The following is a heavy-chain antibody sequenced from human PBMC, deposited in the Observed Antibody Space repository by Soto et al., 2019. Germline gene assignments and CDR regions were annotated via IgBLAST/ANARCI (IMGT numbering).Heavy chain of an antibody. CDR2: ISGGGGPT. D-gene: IGHD3-10*01. V-gene: IGHV3-23*01. CDR3: AKVSRFLDSGLI. J-gene: IGHJ3*02. CDR1: GFTFSTYA. Sequence: EVQLLESGGGLVQPGGSLRLSCTASGFTFSTYAMTWVRQAPGKGLEWVSAISGGGGPTYYADSVEGRFTISRDNSKNTLYLQMNSLRADDTAVYYCAKVSRFLDSGLIWGQGTLVTVS.